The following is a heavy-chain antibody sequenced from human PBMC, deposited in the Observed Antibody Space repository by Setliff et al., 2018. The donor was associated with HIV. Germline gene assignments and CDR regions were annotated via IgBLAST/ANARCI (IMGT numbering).Heavy chain of an antibody. D-gene: IGHD5-18*01. V-gene: IGHV1-2*02. CDR2: ISPNNGDT. J-gene: IGHJ4*02. CDR3: SYGKPYYFDY. Sequence: GASVKVSCKVSGYTLSELSMHWVRQAPGEGLEWMGWISPNNGDTNIPQRFQGRVTMTTDTSINTADDTAVYYCARTSSTRGYSYGKPYYFDYWGQGTLVTVSS. CDR1: GYTLSELS.